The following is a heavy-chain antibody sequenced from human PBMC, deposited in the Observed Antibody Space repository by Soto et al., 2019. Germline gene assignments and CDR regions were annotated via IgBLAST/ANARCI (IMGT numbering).Heavy chain of an antibody. CDR3: ARYSGKYQGPIDY. CDR1: GFTFSHYG. J-gene: IGHJ4*02. CDR2: ISYDGSNK. V-gene: IGHV3-30*03. D-gene: IGHD1-26*01. Sequence: GSLRLSCAASGFTFSHYGIHWVHQAPGKGLEWLAVISYDGSNKHYADSVKGRFTVSRDNSKNTLYLQMNSLRAEDTAVYFCARYSGKYQGPIDYWGQGTLVTVS.